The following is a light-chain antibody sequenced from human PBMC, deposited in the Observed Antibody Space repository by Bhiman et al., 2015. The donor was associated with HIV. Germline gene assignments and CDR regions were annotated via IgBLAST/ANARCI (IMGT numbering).Light chain of an antibody. CDR1: SSDIGDYNY. J-gene: IGLJ1*01. CDR3: SSYTSSNTYV. V-gene: IGLV2-14*03. CDR2: DVS. Sequence: QSALTQPASVSGSPGQSITISCTGTSSDIGDYNYVSWYQQHPGKAPKLMIYDVSNRPSGVSNRFSASKSGNTASLTVSGLQAEDEADYYCSSYTSSNTYVFGTGTKVTV.